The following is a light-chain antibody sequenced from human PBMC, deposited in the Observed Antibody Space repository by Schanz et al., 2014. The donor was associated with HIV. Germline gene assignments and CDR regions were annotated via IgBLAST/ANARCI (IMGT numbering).Light chain of an antibody. CDR1: QSVSSSY. V-gene: IGKV3-20*01. CDR3: QQYGGS. J-gene: IGKJ3*01. Sequence: EIVLTQSPGTLSLSPGERATLSCRASQSVSSSYLAWYQQKPGQAPRLLIYGASSRATGIPDRFSGSGSGTDFTLTISSLLSEDFAVYYCQQYGGSFGPGTTVDYK. CDR2: GAS.